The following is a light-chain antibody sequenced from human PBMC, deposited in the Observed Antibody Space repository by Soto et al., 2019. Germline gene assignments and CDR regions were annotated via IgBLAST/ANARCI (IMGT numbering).Light chain of an antibody. J-gene: IGKJ4*01. CDR2: GAS. V-gene: IGKV3-15*01. CDR1: QSVSSN. Sequence: EIVMTQSPATLSVSPGERATLSCRASQSVSSNLAWYQQKPGQAPRLLIYGASTRATGIPARFSGSGSGTEFTLTISSLQSEDFAVYSCQQYNNWPRGLTFGGGTKVEIK. CDR3: QQYNNWPRGLT.